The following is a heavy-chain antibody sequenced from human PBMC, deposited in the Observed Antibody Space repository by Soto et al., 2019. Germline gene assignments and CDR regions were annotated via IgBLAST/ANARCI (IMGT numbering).Heavy chain of an antibody. CDR3: ERDRSDYYYYYGMDV. J-gene: IGHJ6*02. CDR2: IYYSGST. Sequence: ALSLISNNSCGCISSGGYDRSWSRQHPGKGLEWIGYIYYSGSTYYNPSLKSRVTISVDTSKNQFSLKLISVTSADTAVYYCERDRSDYYYYYGMDVWGQGTTVTVSS. CDR1: CGCISSGGYD. V-gene: IGHV4-31*03.